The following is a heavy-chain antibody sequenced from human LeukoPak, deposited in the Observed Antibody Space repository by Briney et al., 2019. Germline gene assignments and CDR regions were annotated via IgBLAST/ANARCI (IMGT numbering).Heavy chain of an antibody. Sequence: KPGGSLRLSCVASGFSFSSYAMHWVRQAPGKGLEYVSAISSNGGSTYYANSVKGRFTISRDNSKNTLYLQMGSLRAEDMAVYYCARVSGSGRFGAFDIWGQGTMVTVSS. J-gene: IGHJ3*02. CDR3: ARVSGSGRFGAFDI. D-gene: IGHD3-10*01. CDR2: ISSNGGST. V-gene: IGHV3-64*01. CDR1: GFSFSSYA.